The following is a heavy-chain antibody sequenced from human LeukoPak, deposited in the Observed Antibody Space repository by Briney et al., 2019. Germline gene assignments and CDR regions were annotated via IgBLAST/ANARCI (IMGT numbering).Heavy chain of an antibody. CDR2: ISGSGGST. J-gene: IGHJ4*02. V-gene: IGHV3-23*01. D-gene: IGHD3-3*01. CDR3: AKSPGPYDFWGGYYGY. Sequence: GGSLRLSCAASGFTFSSYAMSWVRQAPGKGLEWVSAISGSGGSTYYADSVKGRFTISRDNSKNTLYLQMNSLRAEDTAVYYCAKSPGPYDFWGGYYGYWGQGTLVTVSS. CDR1: GFTFSSYA.